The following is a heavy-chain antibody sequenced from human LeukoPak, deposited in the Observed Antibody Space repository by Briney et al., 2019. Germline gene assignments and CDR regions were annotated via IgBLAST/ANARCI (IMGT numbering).Heavy chain of an antibody. CDR3: ARQITDQSSGYDSIDY. CDR1: GYRFTTYW. J-gene: IGHJ4*02. D-gene: IGHD5-12*01. Sequence: GESLKISCKASGYRFTTYWIGWVRQMPEKGLEWMGIIYPGDSDTRYSPSFEGQVTISADKSITTAYLQWSSLKASDTAMYYCARQITDQSSGYDSIDYWGQGTLVTVSS. CDR2: IYPGDSDT. V-gene: IGHV5-51*01.